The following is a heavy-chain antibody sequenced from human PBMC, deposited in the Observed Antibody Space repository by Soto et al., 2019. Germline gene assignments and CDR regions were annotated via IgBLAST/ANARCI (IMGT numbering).Heavy chain of an antibody. Sequence: QTLSLTGASCGDEVSRNSAACNWIRQSPSLGLEWLGRTYYRSKWYNDYAVSVKSRITINPDTSKNQFSLQLNSVTPEDTAVYYCAREYSSSRYYLYALDVWGHGITVTVS. CDR2: TYYRSKWYN. CDR1: GDEVSRNSAA. J-gene: IGHJ6*02. V-gene: IGHV6-1*01. D-gene: IGHD6-6*01. CDR3: AREYSSSRYYLYALDV.